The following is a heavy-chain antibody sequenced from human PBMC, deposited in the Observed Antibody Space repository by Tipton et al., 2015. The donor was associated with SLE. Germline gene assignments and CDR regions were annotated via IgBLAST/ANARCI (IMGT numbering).Heavy chain of an antibody. V-gene: IGHV4-59*01. CDR1: GSSLTGSY. Sequence: TLSLTCTASGSSLTGSYWSWIRQPPGKGLEWIGYIYYTGSTKFEPSLKSRVTFSVDRSKNQFSLNLRSVTAVDTAVYYCARGARGYSYGSDEDFDSWGQGILVTVSS. CDR3: ARGARGYSYGSDEDFDS. J-gene: IGHJ4*02. CDR2: IYYTGST. D-gene: IGHD5-18*01.